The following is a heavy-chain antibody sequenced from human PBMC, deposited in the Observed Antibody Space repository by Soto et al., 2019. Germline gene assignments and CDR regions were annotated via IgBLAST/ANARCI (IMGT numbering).Heavy chain of an antibody. J-gene: IGHJ4*02. D-gene: IGHD3-22*01. CDR2: IKSKTDGGTT. Sequence: GGSLRLSCAASGFTFSDYYMNWVRQAPGKGLEWVGRIKSKTDGGTTDYAAPVKGRFTISRDDSKNTLYLQMNSLKTEDTAVYYCTTDPVTMIVVVPSSGWGQGTLVTVSS. CDR1: GFTFSDYY. CDR3: TTDPVTMIVVVPSSG. V-gene: IGHV3-15*07.